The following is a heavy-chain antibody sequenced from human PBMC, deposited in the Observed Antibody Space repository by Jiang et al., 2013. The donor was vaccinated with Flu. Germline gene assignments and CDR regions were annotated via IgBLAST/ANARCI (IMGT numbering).Heavy chain of an antibody. D-gene: IGHD3-3*02. CDR1: GFSLTTSGVG. V-gene: IGHV2-5*02. Sequence: PTQTLTLTCTFSGFSLTTSGVGVGWIRQPPGKALEWLAVIHWDDDKRYSPSLESRLTITKDTSKNQVVLTMTNVDPVDTATYYCAHFGHFWSGFYVSYYFDYWGQGALVTVSS. CDR3: AHFGHFWSGFYVSYYFDY. CDR2: IHWDDDK. J-gene: IGHJ4*02.